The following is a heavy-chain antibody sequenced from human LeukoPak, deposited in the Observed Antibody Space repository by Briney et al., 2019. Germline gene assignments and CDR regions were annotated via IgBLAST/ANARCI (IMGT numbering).Heavy chain of an antibody. Sequence: PSETLSLTCAVYGGSFSGYYWSWIRQPPGKGLEWIGEINHRGSTNYNPSLKSRVTISVDTSKNQFSLKLSSVTAADTAVYYCARISYCTNGVCYASAFDIWGQGTMVTASS. V-gene: IGHV4-34*01. CDR3: ARISYCTNGVCYASAFDI. D-gene: IGHD2-8*01. CDR2: INHRGST. CDR1: GGSFSGYY. J-gene: IGHJ3*02.